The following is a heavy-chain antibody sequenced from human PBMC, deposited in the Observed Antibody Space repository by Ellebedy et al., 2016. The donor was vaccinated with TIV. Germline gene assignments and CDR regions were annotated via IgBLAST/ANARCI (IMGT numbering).Heavy chain of an antibody. CDR3: ARGGQSYSDY. CDR2: IYYSGSA. CDR1: GGSISSRSYY. Sequence: SETLSLTCTVSGGSISSRSYYWGWIRQPPGKGLEWIGSIYYSGSAYYNPSLKSRVTISVDTSKNQFSLKLTSVTAADTAVYYCARGGQSYSDYWGQGTLVTVSS. J-gene: IGHJ4*02. V-gene: IGHV4-39*07.